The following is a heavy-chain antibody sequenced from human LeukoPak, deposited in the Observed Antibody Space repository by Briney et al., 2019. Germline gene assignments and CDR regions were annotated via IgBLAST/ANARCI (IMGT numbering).Heavy chain of an antibody. CDR2: IKQDGSEK. Sequence: PGGSLRLSCAASGFTFSGYWMSWVRQAPGKGLEWVANIKQDGSEKYYVDSVKGRFTISRDNAKKSMYLQMNSLRGEDTALSYCARIYCLKHIVVVTTVHYYMDVWRKGTTVSVSS. D-gene: IGHD2-21*02. CDR1: GFTFSGYW. J-gene: IGHJ6*03. V-gene: IGHV3-7*01. CDR3: ARIYCLKHIVVVTTVHYYMDV.